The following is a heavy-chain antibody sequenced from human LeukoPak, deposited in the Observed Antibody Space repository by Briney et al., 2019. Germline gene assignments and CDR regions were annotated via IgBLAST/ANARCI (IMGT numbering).Heavy chain of an antibody. V-gene: IGHV4-39*01. CDR3: ARRVSNGYYYYYMDV. Sequence: ASETLSLTCTVSGGSISSSSYYWGWIRQPPGKGLERIGSIYYSGSTYYNPSLKNRVTISVDTSKNQFSLKLSSVTAADTAVYYCARRVSNGYYYYYMDVWGEGATVTVSS. D-gene: IGHD4-11*01. CDR2: IYYSGST. CDR1: GGSISSSSYY. J-gene: IGHJ6*03.